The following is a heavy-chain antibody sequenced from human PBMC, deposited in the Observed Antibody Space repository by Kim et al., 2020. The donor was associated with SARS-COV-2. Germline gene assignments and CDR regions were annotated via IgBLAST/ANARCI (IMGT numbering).Heavy chain of an antibody. CDR1: GGSISSGGYY. J-gene: IGHJ4*02. D-gene: IGHD2-21*02. V-gene: IGHV4-31*03. CDR3: ARDSRLGGNSCFDY. CDR2: IYYSGST. Sequence: SETLSLTCTVSGGSISSGGYYWSWIRQHPGKGLEWIGYIYYSGSTYYNPSLKSRVTISVDTSKNQFSLKLSSVTAADTAVYYCARDSRLGGNSCFDYWGQGTLVTVSS.